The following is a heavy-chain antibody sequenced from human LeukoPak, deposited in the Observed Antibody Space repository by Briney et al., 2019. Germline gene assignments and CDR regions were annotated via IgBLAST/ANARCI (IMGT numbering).Heavy chain of an antibody. V-gene: IGHV3-7*01. CDR3: VRDLPGAGY. D-gene: IGHD3-9*01. J-gene: IGHJ4*02. CDR2: IKTDGSET. CDR1: GFTFNNYW. Sequence: GGSLRLSCATSGFTFNNYWLSWVRQAPGKGLEWVANIKTDGSETYYVDAVKGRFTISRDNAKNSLYLQMNNLRVEDTAVYYCVRDLPGAGYWGQGTLVIVSS.